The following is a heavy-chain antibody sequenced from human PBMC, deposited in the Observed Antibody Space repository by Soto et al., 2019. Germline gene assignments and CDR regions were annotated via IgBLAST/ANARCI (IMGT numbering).Heavy chain of an antibody. Sequence: GGSLRLSCAASGFTFSSYAMSWVRQAPGKGLEWVSAISGSGGSTYYADSVKGRFTISRDNSKNTLYLQMNSLRAEDTAVYYCAKPSRASGYAYYYYGMDVWGQGTTVTVSS. J-gene: IGHJ6*02. CDR1: GFTFSSYA. CDR3: AKPSRASGYAYYYYGMDV. V-gene: IGHV3-23*01. D-gene: IGHD5-12*01. CDR2: ISGSGGST.